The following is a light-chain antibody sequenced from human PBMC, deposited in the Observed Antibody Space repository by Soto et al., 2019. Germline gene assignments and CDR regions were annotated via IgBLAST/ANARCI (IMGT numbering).Light chain of an antibody. CDR2: GAS. CDR1: QSISNY. J-gene: IGKJ2*01. V-gene: IGKV1-39*01. CDR3: QQSYTNPPT. Sequence: DIQLTQSPSSLSASIGGRVTISCRSSQSISNYLNWYQQKPGKAPKLVIFGASTLQTGVPSTFSGSGSGTDFTLTIASLQVEDFATYFCQQSYTNPPTFGQGTKVDI.